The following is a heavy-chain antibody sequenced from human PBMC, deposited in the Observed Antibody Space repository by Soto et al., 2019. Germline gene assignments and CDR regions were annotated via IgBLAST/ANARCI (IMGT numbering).Heavy chain of an antibody. D-gene: IGHD2-21*01. CDR3: ATHRRLWRKPDYFDY. CDR1: GFTFSSYA. Sequence: EVQLLESGGGLVLPGGSLRLSCAASGFTFSSYAISWVRQAPGKGLEWVSAISDSGGDTNYADSVKGRFTISRDNSKNTLYLQMNSLRAEDTAVYYCATHRRLWRKPDYFDYWGQGTLVTVSS. J-gene: IGHJ4*02. V-gene: IGHV3-23*01. CDR2: ISDSGGDT.